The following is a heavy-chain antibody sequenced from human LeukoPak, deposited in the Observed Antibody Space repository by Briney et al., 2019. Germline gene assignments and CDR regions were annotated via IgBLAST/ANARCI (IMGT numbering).Heavy chain of an antibody. Sequence: ASVTVSCKASGYTFTSYGISWVRQAPGQGLEWMGWISAYNGNTNYAQKLQGRVTMTTDTSTSTAYMELRSLRSDDTAVYYWARTVDKYSSGWYYFDYWGQGTLVTVSS. CDR3: ARTVDKYSSGWYYFDY. V-gene: IGHV1-18*01. D-gene: IGHD6-19*01. J-gene: IGHJ4*02. CDR1: GYTFTSYG. CDR2: ISAYNGNT.